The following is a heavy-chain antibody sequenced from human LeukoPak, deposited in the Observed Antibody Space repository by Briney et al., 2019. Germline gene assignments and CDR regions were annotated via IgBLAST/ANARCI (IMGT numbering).Heavy chain of an antibody. D-gene: IGHD6-13*01. CDR2: ISGSGGST. CDR3: AKDPSSSWTVNWFDP. Sequence: PGGSLRLSCAASGFTFSSYAMSWVRQAPGKGLEWVSAISGSGGSTYYADSVKGRFIISRDNSKNTLYLQMNSLRAEDTAVYYCAKDPSSSWTVNWFDPWGQGTLVTVSS. V-gene: IGHV3-23*01. J-gene: IGHJ5*02. CDR1: GFTFSSYA.